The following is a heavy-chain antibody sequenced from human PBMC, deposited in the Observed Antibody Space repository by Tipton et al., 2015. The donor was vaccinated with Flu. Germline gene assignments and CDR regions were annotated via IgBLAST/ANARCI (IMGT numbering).Heavy chain of an antibody. J-gene: IGHJ4*02. D-gene: IGHD6-6*01. CDR3: AKARYSSSSKGVPFDY. CDR2: ISYDGSNK. Sequence: SLRLSCAASGFIFSTYGMHWVRQAPGKGLEWVAVISYDGSNKYYADSVKGRFTISRDNSKNTLYLQMNSLRAEDTAVYYCAKARYSSSSKGVPFDYWGQGTLVTVSS. V-gene: IGHV3-30*18. CDR1: GFIFSTYG.